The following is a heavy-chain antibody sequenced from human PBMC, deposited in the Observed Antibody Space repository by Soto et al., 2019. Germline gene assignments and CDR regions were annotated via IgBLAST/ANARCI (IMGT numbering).Heavy chain of an antibody. J-gene: IGHJ4*02. D-gene: IGHD2-15*01. CDR2: IYYSGST. CDR3: ARQLGYCSGGNCYFDC. V-gene: IGHV4-59*08. Sequence: SETLSLTCTVSAGSISSYFWSWIRQPPGKGLEWIGYIYYSGSTNYNPSLTSRVTISVDTSKSQFSLKLNSVTAADTAVYYCARQLGYCSGGNCYFDCWGQGTLVTVSS. CDR1: AGSISSYF.